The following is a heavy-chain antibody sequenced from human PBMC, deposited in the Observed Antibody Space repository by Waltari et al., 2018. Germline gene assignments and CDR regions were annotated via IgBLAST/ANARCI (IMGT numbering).Heavy chain of an antibody. J-gene: IGHJ6*02. V-gene: IGHV3-74*01. CDR1: FSTYW. Sequence: FSTYWMNWARQVPGEGLVWVSRINPDGNTVVYADSVKGRFTTSRDNAKNTLYLQMNSLRDDDTAVYYCARSAFMDVWGQGTTVTVS. CDR3: ARSAFMDV. CDR2: INPDGNTV.